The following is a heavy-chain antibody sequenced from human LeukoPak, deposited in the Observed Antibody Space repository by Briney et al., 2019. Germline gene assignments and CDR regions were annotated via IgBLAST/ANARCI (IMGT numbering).Heavy chain of an antibody. V-gene: IGHV1-18*01. J-gene: IGHJ6*03. Sequence: GASVKVSCKASGYTFTSYGISWVRQAPGQGLEWMGWISAYNGNTNYAQKLQGRVTMTTDTSTSTAYMELRSLRSDDTAVYYCARVRWFGDIIANYYYYYVDVWGKGTTVTVSS. CDR2: ISAYNGNT. CDR1: GYTFTSYG. CDR3: ARVRWFGDIIANYYYYYVDV. D-gene: IGHD3-10*01.